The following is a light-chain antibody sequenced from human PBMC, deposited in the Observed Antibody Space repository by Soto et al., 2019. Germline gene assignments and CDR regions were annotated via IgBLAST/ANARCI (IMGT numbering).Light chain of an antibody. Sequence: QSALTQPASVSGSPGQSITISCTGTSSDVGGYNYVSWYQQHPGKAPKFMIYDVSNRPSGVSNRFSGSKSDNTASLTISGLQADDEADYYCSSYTTSNTRQIVFGTGTKLTVL. J-gene: IGLJ1*01. CDR2: DVS. CDR3: SSYTTSNTRQIV. CDR1: SSDVGGYNY. V-gene: IGLV2-14*01.